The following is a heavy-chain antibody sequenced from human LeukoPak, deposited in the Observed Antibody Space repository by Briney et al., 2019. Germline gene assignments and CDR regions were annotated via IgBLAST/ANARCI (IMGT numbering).Heavy chain of an antibody. Sequence: PSETLSLTCTVSGGSISSHDWTWIWQPAGKGLEWIGRIYISGSPNYNPSLKSRVTMSVDTSKNQFSLELTSVTAADTAVYYCARVSSSWYQDWYFDRWGRGTLVTVSS. V-gene: IGHV4-4*07. J-gene: IGHJ2*01. CDR2: IYISGSP. CDR3: ARVSSSWYQDWYFDR. CDR1: GGSISSHD. D-gene: IGHD6-13*01.